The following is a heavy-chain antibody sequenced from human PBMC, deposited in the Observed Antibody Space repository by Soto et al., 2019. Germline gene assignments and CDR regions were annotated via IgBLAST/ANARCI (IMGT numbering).Heavy chain of an antibody. D-gene: IGHD6-13*01. CDR3: ARDCAGARQLDSSFDY. J-gene: IGHJ4*02. CDR1: GFTFSSYG. CDR2: IWYDGSNK. Sequence: GGSLRLSCAASGFTFSSYGMHWVRQAPGKGLEWVAVIWYDGSNKYCADSVKGRFTISRDNSKNTLYLQMNSLRAEDTAVYYCARDCAGARQLDSSFDYWGQGTLVTVSS. V-gene: IGHV3-33*01.